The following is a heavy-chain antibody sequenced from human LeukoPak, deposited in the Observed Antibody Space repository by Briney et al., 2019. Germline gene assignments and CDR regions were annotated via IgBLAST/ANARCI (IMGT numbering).Heavy chain of an antibody. J-gene: IGHJ4*02. CDR1: GFTFSIYA. CDR2: ISGSGGKT. Sequence: GGSLRLSCAASGFTFSIYAMSWVRQAPGKGLEWVSAISGSGGKTYYADSVKGRFTISRDNSKNTLYLQMNSLRVEDTAVYYCAKTKVYYDSSGYLSNFDYWGQGTLVTVSS. CDR3: AKTKVYYDSSGYLSNFDY. D-gene: IGHD3-22*01. V-gene: IGHV3-23*01.